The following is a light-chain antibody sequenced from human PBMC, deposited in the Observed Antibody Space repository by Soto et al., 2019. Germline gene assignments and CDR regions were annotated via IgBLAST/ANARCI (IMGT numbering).Light chain of an antibody. CDR3: QQCNSWPET. J-gene: IGKJ5*01. V-gene: IGKV3-15*01. CDR2: DAS. Sequence: EIVMTQSPGTLSVSPGERAPLCCWASQSVRSSLAWYQQKPGQAPRLFIYDASTRATGIPARFSGSGSGTEFTLTISSLQSEDFAVYYCQQCNSWPETFGQGTRLEI. CDR1: QSVRSS.